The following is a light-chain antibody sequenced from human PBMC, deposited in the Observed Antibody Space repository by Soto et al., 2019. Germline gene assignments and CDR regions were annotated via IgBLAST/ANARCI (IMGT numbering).Light chain of an antibody. Sequence: DIPMTQSPSSLSASVGDRVTITCRASQSISSYLNWYQQKPGKAPKLLIYAASSLQSGVPSRFSGSGSGTDFTLTISSLQPEDFATYYCQQSYSTPPLTFGPWTKVDIK. CDR2: AAS. J-gene: IGKJ3*01. V-gene: IGKV1-39*01. CDR3: QQSYSTPPLT. CDR1: QSISSY.